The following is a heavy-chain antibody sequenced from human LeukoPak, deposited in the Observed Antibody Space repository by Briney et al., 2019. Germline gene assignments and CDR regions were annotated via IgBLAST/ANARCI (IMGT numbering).Heavy chain of an antibody. CDR3: ARRYSSGWYFDY. CDR1: GGSFSGYY. CDR2: IYSSGST. J-gene: IGHJ4*02. Sequence: SETLSLTCAVYGGSFSGYYWSWIRQPAGKGLEWIGLIYSSGSTNYNPSLKGRVTMSVDTSKNQFSLNLSSVTAADTAVYYCARRYSSGWYFDYWGQGTLVTVSS. D-gene: IGHD6-19*01. V-gene: IGHV4-59*10.